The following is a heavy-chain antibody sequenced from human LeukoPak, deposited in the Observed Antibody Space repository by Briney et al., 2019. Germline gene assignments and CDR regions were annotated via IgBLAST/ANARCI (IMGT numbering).Heavy chain of an antibody. CDR2: ISSSSYI. D-gene: IGHD6-19*01. Sequence: GGSLRLSCAASGFTFSSYSMNWVRQAPGKGLEWVSSISSSSYIYYADSGKGRFTISRDNAKNSLYLQMNSLRAEDTAVYYCARYASSGWPAGWFDPWVQGTLVTVSS. V-gene: IGHV3-21*01. J-gene: IGHJ5*02. CDR1: GFTFSSYS. CDR3: ARYASSGWPAGWFDP.